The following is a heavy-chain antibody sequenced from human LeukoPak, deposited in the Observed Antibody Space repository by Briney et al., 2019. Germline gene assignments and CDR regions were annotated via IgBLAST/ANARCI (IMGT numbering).Heavy chain of an antibody. CDR1: GFTFDDYA. CDR3: AKGGLGCSSTSCFDY. D-gene: IGHD2-2*01. V-gene: IGHV3-23*01. Sequence: PGGSLRLSCAASGFTFDDYAMTWVRQAPGKGLEWVSSVSGSGGSTYYADSVKGRFTISRDNSKNTLYLQMNSLRAEDTAVYYCAKGGLGCSSTSCFDYWGQGTLVTVSS. J-gene: IGHJ4*02. CDR2: VSGSGGST.